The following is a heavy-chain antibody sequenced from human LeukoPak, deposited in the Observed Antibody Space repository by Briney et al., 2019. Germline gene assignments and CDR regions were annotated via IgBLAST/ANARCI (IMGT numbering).Heavy chain of an antibody. CDR3: ARVGGYCSSTSCYGDPI. Sequence: ASVKVSCKASGGTFSSYAISWVRQAPGQGLEWMGGIIPIFGTANYAQKFQGKVTITADESTSTAYMELSSLRSEDTAVYYCARVGGYCSSTSCYGDPIWGQGTLVTVSS. CDR2: IIPIFGTA. D-gene: IGHD2-2*01. CDR1: GGTFSSYA. J-gene: IGHJ4*02. V-gene: IGHV1-69*01.